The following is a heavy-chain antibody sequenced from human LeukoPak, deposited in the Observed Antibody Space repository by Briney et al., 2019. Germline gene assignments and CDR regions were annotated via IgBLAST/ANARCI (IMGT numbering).Heavy chain of an antibody. CDR2: IYYSGST. CDR3: ARESYYGSGSYYHSNWFDP. J-gene: IGHJ5*02. V-gene: IGHV4-61*01. D-gene: IGHD3-10*01. Sequence: PSETLSLTCTVSGGSVSSGSHYWSWIRQPPGKGLEWIGYIYYSGSTNYNPSLKSRVTISVDTSKNQFSLKLSSVTAADTAVYYCARESYYGSGSYYHSNWFDPWGQGTLVTVSS. CDR1: GGSVSSGSHY.